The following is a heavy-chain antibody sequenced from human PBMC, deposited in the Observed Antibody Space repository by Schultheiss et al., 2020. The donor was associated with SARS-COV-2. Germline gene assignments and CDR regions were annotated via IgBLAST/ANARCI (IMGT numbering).Heavy chain of an antibody. D-gene: IGHD6-19*01. J-gene: IGHJ4*02. Sequence: SETLSLTCTVSGGSISSYYWSWIRQPPGKGLEWIGYIYYSGSTNYNPSLKSRVTISVDTSKNQFSLKLSSVTAADTAVYYCARDLGSGWYVDYWGQGTLVTVSS. CDR3: ARDLGSGWYVDY. CDR2: IYYSGST. CDR1: GGSISSYY. V-gene: IGHV4-59*01.